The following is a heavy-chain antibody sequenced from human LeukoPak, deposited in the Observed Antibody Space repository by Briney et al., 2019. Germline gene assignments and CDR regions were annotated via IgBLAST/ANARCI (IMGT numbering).Heavy chain of an antibody. CDR2: ISVYNGNT. V-gene: IGHV1-18*01. J-gene: IGHJ6*02. CDR3: ARYGYYGSHYYYYGMDV. Sequence: GASVKVSCKASGYTFTSYGISWVRQAPGQGLEWMGWISVYNGNTNYAQKLQGRATMTTDTSTSTAYMELRSLRSDDTAVYYCARYGYYGSHYYYYGMDVWGQGTTVTVSS. D-gene: IGHD3-10*01. CDR1: GYTFTSYG.